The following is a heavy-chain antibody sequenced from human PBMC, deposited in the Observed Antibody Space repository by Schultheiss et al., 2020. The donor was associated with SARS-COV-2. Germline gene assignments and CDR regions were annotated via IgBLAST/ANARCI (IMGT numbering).Heavy chain of an antibody. CDR3: ARSGDDYSNFAPDY. D-gene: IGHD4-11*01. CDR1: GGSISSYY. J-gene: IGHJ4*02. V-gene: IGHV4-59*01. CDR2: IYYSGST. Sequence: SETLSLTCTVSGGSISSYYWSWIRQPPGKGLEWIGYIYYSGSTNYNPFLKSRVTISVDTSKNQFSLKLSSVTAADTAVYYCARSGDDYSNFAPDYWGQGTLVTVSS.